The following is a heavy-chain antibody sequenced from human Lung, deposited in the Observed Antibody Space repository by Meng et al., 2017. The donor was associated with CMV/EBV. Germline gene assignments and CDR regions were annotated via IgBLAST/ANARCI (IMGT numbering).Heavy chain of an antibody. CDR1: GFTFSSSY. Sequence: GGSLRLXCVASGFTFSSSYMSWVRQAPGKGLEWVANIKYDGSDKGYVGSVEGRFTISRDNAKNSVYLQMNTLRVEDTAVYYCARDPHFGALDYLGQGTLVTVSS. CDR3: ARDPHFGALDY. CDR2: IKYDGSDK. D-gene: IGHD3-10*01. V-gene: IGHV3-7*01. J-gene: IGHJ4*02.